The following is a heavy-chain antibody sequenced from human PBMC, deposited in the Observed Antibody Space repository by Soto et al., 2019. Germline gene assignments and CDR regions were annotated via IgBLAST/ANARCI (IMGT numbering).Heavy chain of an antibody. Sequence: HPGGSLRLSCAASGFTFSSYAMSWVRQAPGKGLEWVSAISGSGGSTYYADSVKGRFTISRDNSKNTLYLQMNSLRAEDTAVYYCANQEVVRGVIYYYYMDVWGQGTTVPVAS. CDR2: ISGSGGST. J-gene: IGHJ6*03. CDR3: ANQEVVRGVIYYYYMDV. D-gene: IGHD3-10*01. V-gene: IGHV3-23*01. CDR1: GFTFSSYA.